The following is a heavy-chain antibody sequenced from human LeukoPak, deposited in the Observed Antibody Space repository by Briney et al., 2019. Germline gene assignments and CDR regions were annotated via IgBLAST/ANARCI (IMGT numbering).Heavy chain of an antibody. CDR3: ARGIEAAGTLGV. CDR1: GYTFTSYY. CDR2: INPSGGST. Sequence: ASVKVSCKASGYTFTSYYMHWVRQAPGQGLEWMGIINPSGGSTSYAQKFQGRVTMTRDMSISTAYMELSRLRSDDTAVYYCARGIEAAGTLGVWGKGTTVTISS. V-gene: IGHV1-46*01. J-gene: IGHJ6*04. D-gene: IGHD6-13*01.